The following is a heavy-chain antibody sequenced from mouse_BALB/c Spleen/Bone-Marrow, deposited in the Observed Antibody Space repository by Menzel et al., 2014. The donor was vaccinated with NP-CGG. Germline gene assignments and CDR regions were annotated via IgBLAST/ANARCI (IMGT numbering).Heavy chain of an antibody. CDR1: GYTFTDYY. CDR3: ANLGRYAMDY. D-gene: IGHD3-1*01. V-gene: IGHV1-84*02. Sequence: QVHLQQPGPELVKPGASVKISCKASGYTFTDYYINWVKQKPGQGLEWIGWIYPGSGSTKYNEKFKGKATLTVDTSSSTAYMQLSSLTSEDTAVYFCANLGRYAMDYWGQGTSVTVSS. J-gene: IGHJ4*01. CDR2: IYPGSGST.